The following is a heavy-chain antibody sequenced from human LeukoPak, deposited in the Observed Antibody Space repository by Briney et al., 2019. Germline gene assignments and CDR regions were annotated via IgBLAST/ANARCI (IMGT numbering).Heavy chain of an antibody. Sequence: PSETLSLTCTVSGGSISPYYWSWIRQPPGKGLEWIGYILYSGTTTNYNPSLKSRVTISVDTSKNQFSLKQSSVTAADTAVYYCARVGDWNDLVYWGQGTLVTVSS. V-gene: IGHV4-59*01. CDR2: ILYSGTTT. D-gene: IGHD1-1*01. CDR1: GGSISPYY. J-gene: IGHJ4*02. CDR3: ARVGDWNDLVY.